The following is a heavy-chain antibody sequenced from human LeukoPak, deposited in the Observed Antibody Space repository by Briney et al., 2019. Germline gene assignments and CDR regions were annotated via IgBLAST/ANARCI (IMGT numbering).Heavy chain of an antibody. CDR3: ARDLCVGGSCYFVP. CDR2: ISSSSRTL. J-gene: IGHJ5*02. CDR1: GFTFSAYG. V-gene: IGHV3-48*04. Sequence: GGSLRLSCAASGFTFSAYGMNWVRQAPGKGLEWVSYISSSSRTLNYADSVKGRFTISRDNAKNSVYLQLNSLRADDTAVHYCARDLCVGGSCYFVPWGQGTLVTVSS. D-gene: IGHD2-15*01.